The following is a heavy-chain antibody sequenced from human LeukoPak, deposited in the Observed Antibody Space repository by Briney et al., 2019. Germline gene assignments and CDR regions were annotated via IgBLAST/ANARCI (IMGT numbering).Heavy chain of an antibody. V-gene: IGHV3-7*03. CDR2: IKQDGSEK. CDR1: GFTFSSYW. CDR3: ARDGPYSSSATHPP. Sequence: GGSLRLSCAASGFTFSSYWMSWVRQAPGKGLEWVANIKQDGSEKYYVDSVKGRFTISRDNAKNSLYLQMNGLRAEDTAVYYCARDGPYSSSATHPPWGQGTLVTVSS. D-gene: IGHD6-6*01. J-gene: IGHJ5*02.